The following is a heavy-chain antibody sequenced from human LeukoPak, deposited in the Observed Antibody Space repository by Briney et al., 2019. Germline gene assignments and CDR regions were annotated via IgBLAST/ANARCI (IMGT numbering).Heavy chain of an antibody. D-gene: IGHD3-22*01. CDR3: AITADYYDSSGPPQGFDP. V-gene: IGHV3-30*03. CDR1: GFIVRSNH. J-gene: IGHJ5*02. Sequence: GGSLRLTCAAFGFIVRSNHINWVRQAPGKGLEWVAVISYDGSNKYYADSVKGRFTISRDNSKNTLYLQMNSLRAEDTAVYYCAITADYYDSSGPPQGFDPWGQGTLVTVSS. CDR2: ISYDGSNK.